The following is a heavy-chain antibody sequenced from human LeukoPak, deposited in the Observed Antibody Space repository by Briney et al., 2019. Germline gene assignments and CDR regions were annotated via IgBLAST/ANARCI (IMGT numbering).Heavy chain of an antibody. CDR3: AKDLRLCSSTSCYEVY. CDR2: ISGSGGST. CDR1: GFSFTDAW. Sequence: GGSLRLSCVGSGFSFTDAWMSWVRQIPGKGLEWVSAISGSGGSTYYADSVKGRFTISRDNSRNTLYLQMNSLRAEDTAVYYCAKDLRLCSSTSCYEVYWGQGTLVTVSS. J-gene: IGHJ4*02. V-gene: IGHV3-23*01. D-gene: IGHD2-2*01.